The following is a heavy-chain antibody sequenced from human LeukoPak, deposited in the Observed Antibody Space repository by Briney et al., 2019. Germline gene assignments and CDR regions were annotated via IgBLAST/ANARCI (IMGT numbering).Heavy chain of an antibody. J-gene: IGHJ5*02. D-gene: IGHD2-2*01. CDR3: ARDCSSTSCYRGGFDP. CDR2: IKQDGSEK. V-gene: IGHV3-7*01. Sequence: GGSLRLSCAASGFTFTNYWMSWVRQAPRKGLEWVANIKQDGSEKYYVDSVKGRFTISRDNAKNSLFLQMNSLRDEDTAVYYCARDCSSTSCYRGGFDPWGQGTLVTVSS. CDR1: GFTFTNYW.